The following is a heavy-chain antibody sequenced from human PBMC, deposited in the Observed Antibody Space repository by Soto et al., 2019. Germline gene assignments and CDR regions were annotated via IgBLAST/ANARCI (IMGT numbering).Heavy chain of an antibody. Sequence: QVQLVQSGAEVKKPGASVKVSCKASGYTFTGYYMHWVRQAPGQGLEWMGWINPNSGGTNYAQKCQGRVTMTRDTSSSTAYMELSRLRSDDTAVDYCARGGYDFSYYCYYMDVWGKGTTVTVSS. CDR3: ARGGYDFSYYCYYMDV. V-gene: IGHV1-2*02. D-gene: IGHD3-3*01. J-gene: IGHJ6*03. CDR1: GYTFTGYY. CDR2: INPNSGGT.